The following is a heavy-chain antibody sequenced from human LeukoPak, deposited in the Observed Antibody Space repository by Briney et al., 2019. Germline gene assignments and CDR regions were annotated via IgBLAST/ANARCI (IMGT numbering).Heavy chain of an antibody. J-gene: IGHJ4*02. V-gene: IGHV3-23*01. D-gene: IGHD2-21*02. CDR2: ISGSGGST. CDR1: GFTFSSYA. Sequence: PGGSLRLSCAASGFTFSSYAMSWVRQAPGKGLEWVSAISGSGGSTYYADSVKGRFTISRDNSKNTLYLQMNSLRAEDTAVYYCAKAGLPYCGGDCYYFWIGYWGQGTLVTVSS. CDR3: AKAGLPYCGGDCYYFWIGY.